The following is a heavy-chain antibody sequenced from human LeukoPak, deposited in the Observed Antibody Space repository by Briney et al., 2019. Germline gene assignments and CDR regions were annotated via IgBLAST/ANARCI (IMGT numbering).Heavy chain of an antibody. Sequence: GGSLRLSCAASGFKFYSYAMHWVRQAPGKGLEWVASISVDGSEKYYRDSVKGRFTISRDNSKNTVSLQMNSLRPEDTAVYYCARSPGPAAVAFDYWGQGTLVTVSS. J-gene: IGHJ4*02. CDR2: ISVDGSEK. CDR1: GFKFYSYA. V-gene: IGHV3-30*04. CDR3: ARSPGPAAVAFDY. D-gene: IGHD6-13*01.